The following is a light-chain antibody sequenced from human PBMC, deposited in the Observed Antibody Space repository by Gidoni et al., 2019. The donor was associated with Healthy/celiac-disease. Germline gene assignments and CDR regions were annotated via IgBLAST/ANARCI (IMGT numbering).Light chain of an antibody. CDR3: QQRSNWPRAT. J-gene: IGKJ4*01. V-gene: IGKV3-11*01. CDR2: DAS. Sequence: EIVLTQSLATLSLSPGERATLSCRASQSVSSYLAWYQQKPGQAPRLLIYDASNRATGIPARFSGSGSGTDFTLTISRLEPEDFAVYYCQQRSNWPRATFGGGTKVEIK. CDR1: QSVSSY.